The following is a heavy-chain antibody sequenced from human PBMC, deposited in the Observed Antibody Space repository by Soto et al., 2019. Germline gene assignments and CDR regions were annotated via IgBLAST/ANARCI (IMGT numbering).Heavy chain of an antibody. Sequence: PSETLSLTCTVSGGSISSYYWSWIRQPAGKGLEWIGRIYTTGSTYYNPSLKSRLSVSVDTSKNQFSLRLNSVTAADTAVYYCARDYGGNQKFDSWGQGTLVTVSS. D-gene: IGHD4-17*01. CDR1: GGSISSYY. J-gene: IGHJ4*02. V-gene: IGHV4-4*07. CDR2: IYTTGST. CDR3: ARDYGGNQKFDS.